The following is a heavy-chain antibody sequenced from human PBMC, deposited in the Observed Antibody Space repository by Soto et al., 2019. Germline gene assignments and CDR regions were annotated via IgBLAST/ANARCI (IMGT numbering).Heavy chain of an antibody. D-gene: IGHD3-9*01. Sequence: SETLSLSCAVYGGSFSGYYWSWIRQPPGKGLEWIGEINHSGSTNYNPSLKSRVTISVDTSKNQFSLKLSSVTAADTAVYYCARGPKLLTGYYVSDYYYGMDVWGQGTTVTVSS. CDR3: ARGPKLLTGYYVSDYYYGMDV. J-gene: IGHJ6*02. V-gene: IGHV4-34*01. CDR2: INHSGST. CDR1: GGSFSGYY.